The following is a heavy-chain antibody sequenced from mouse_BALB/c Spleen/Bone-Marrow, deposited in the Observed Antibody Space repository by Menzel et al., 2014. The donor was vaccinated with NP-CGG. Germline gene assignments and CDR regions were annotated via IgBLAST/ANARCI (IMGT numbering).Heavy chain of an antibody. D-gene: IGHD4-1*01. CDR3: ARCLTGTSALVF. CDR2: INPGSGGT. J-gene: IGHJ4*01. CDR1: EYAFTNYL. Sequence: SRKPSSTSKEYAFTNYLIEWVKQRPGQGLEWIGVINPGSGGTNYNEKFRGKSTLTADKSSSTAYMRLSSLTSDVSAVYFCARCLTGTSALVFLDHGASATVSS. V-gene: IGHV1-54*01.